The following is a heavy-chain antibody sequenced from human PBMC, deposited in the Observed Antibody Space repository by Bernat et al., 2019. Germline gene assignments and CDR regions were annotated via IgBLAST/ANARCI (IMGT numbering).Heavy chain of an antibody. CDR3: ARQGSFQVPAAIWELWFDYYGMDV. V-gene: IGHV4-39*01. D-gene: IGHD2-2*01. J-gene: IGHJ6*02. Sequence: QLQLQESGPGLVKPSETLSLTCTVSCGSISSSSYYWGWFRQPPGKGLEWIGSIYYSGGTYYNPSLKNRVTISVDTSKNQFSLKLSSVTAADTAVYYCARQGSFQVPAAIWELWFDYYGMDVWGQGTTVTVSS. CDR2: IYYSGGT. CDR1: CGSISSSSYY.